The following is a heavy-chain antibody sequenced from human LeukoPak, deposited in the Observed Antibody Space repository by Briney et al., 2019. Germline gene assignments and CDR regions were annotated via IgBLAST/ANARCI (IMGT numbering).Heavy chain of an antibody. D-gene: IGHD4-23*01. Sequence: GGSLRLSCAASGFIFNDYYMTWIRQAPGNGLEWVSYISGSGYSINYADSVRGRFTISRDNAKNSLYLQMNSLRVEDTAVYYCAGGHIGGPAIDSWGQGTLVTVSS. CDR3: AGGHIGGPAIDS. CDR1: GFIFNDYY. V-gene: IGHV3-11*01. CDR2: ISGSGYSI. J-gene: IGHJ4*02.